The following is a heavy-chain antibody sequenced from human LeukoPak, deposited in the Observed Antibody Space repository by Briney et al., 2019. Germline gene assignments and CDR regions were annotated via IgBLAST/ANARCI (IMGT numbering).Heavy chain of an antibody. CDR1: GGSISSSSYY. D-gene: IGHD3-9*01. Sequence: PSETLSLTCTVSGGSISSSSYYWGWIRQPPGKGLGWIGSIYYSGSTYYNPSLKSRVTISVDTSKNQFSLKLSSVTAADTAVYYCASYSDILTGYLRFDYWGQGTLVTVSS. J-gene: IGHJ4*02. CDR2: IYYSGST. CDR3: ASYSDILTGYLRFDY. V-gene: IGHV4-39*07.